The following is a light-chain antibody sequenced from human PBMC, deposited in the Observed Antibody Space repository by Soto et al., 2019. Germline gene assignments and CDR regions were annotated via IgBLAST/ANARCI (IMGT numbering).Light chain of an antibody. CDR1: QSVSSSY. V-gene: IGKV3-20*01. Sequence: EIVLTQSPGTLSLSPGERATLSCRASQSVSSSYLAWYQQKTGQAPRLLIYGASSRATGIPDRFSDSGSGTDFTLTISRLEPEDFAVYYCQQYGSSPQTFGQGTKVDIK. CDR2: GAS. J-gene: IGKJ1*01. CDR3: QQYGSSPQT.